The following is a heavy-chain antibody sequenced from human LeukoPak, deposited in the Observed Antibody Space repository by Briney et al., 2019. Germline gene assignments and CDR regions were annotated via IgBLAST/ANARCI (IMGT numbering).Heavy chain of an antibody. V-gene: IGHV3-23*01. Sequence: GGSLRLSCAASGFTFNDHYMDWVRQAPGKGLEWVSGISGSGGSTYYADSVKGRFTISRDTSKNTLYLQMNSLRAEDTAVYYCAKDSVPYYYGSGSYPDYWGQGTLVTVSS. CDR3: AKDSVPYYYGSGSYPDY. CDR2: ISGSGGST. D-gene: IGHD3-10*01. J-gene: IGHJ4*02. CDR1: GFTFNDHY.